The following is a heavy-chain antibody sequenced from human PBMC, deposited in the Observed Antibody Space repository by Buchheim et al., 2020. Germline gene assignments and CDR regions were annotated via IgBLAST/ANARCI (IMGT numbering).Heavy chain of an antibody. CDR2: VYSSGVT. D-gene: IGHD3-16*01. CDR3: ATSRRGTPLVD. J-gene: IGHJ4*02. Sequence: QVQLQESGPGLVKPAQTLSLICSVSGASISSGNYYWTWIRQRPGQGLEWIGYVYSSGVTYYSPSLRSRLAISLDTSQYHFSLRLRSVTAADTAVYYCATSRRGTPLVDWGQGSL. V-gene: IGHV4-31*03. CDR1: GASISSGNYY.